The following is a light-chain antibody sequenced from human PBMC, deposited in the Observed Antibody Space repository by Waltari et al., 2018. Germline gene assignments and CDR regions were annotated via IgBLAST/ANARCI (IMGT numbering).Light chain of an antibody. J-gene: IGKJ2*03. CDR1: QSIGDW. CDR3: QYYYLYSRG. CDR2: RAS. V-gene: IGKV1-5*03. Sequence: DIQMTQSPSTLSASVGDRVTITCRASQSIGDWMAWYQQEPGKAPKLLIYRASTLQSGVPSRFGGSGSGTEFTLTISSLQPDDFGSYYCQYYYLYSRGFGQGTKVEIK.